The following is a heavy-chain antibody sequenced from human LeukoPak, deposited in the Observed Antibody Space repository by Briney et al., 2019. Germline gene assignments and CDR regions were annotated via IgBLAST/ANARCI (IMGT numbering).Heavy chain of an antibody. D-gene: IGHD5-18*01. J-gene: IGHJ5*02. V-gene: IGHV1-18*01. CDR3: ARTPSVDTAWGMSNWFDP. Sequence: AASVTVSCTASGYTFTSYGISWVRQAPGQGLEWMGWISAYNGNTNYVQKLQGRVTMTTDTSTSTAYMELRSLRSDDTAVYYCARTPSVDTAWGMSNWFDPWGQGTLVTVSS. CDR1: GYTFTSYG. CDR2: ISAYNGNT.